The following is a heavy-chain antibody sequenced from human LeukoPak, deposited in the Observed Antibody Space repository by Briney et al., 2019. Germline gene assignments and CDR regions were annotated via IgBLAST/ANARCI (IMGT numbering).Heavy chain of an antibody. D-gene: IGHD3-9*01. Sequence: ASVKVSCKASGYTFTSYGISWVRQAPGQGLEWMGWISAYNGNTNYAQKLQGRVTMTTDTSTSTAYVELRSLRSDDTAVYYCARTGYYYYMDVWGKGTTVTVSS. V-gene: IGHV1-18*01. CDR1: GYTFTSYG. CDR2: ISAYNGNT. J-gene: IGHJ6*03. CDR3: ARTGYYYYMDV.